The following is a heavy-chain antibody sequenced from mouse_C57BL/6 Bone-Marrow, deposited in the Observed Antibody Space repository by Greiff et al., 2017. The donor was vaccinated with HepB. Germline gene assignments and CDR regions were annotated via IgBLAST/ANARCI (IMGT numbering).Heavy chain of an antibody. CDR1: GYTFTSYG. V-gene: IGHV1-81*01. J-gene: IGHJ1*03. CDR3: ARRTTVVATWYFDV. D-gene: IGHD1-1*01. CDR2: IYPRSGNT. Sequence: QVQLKQSGAELARPGASVKLSCKASGYTFTSYGISWVKQRTGQGLEWIGEIYPRSGNTYYNEKFKGKATLTADESSSTAYMELRSLTSEDSAVYFCARRTTVVATWYFDVWGTGTTVTVSS.